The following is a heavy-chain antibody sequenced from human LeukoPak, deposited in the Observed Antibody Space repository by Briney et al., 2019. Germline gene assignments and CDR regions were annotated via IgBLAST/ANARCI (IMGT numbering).Heavy chain of an antibody. Sequence: GGSLRLSCAGSGFTFSSYGMNWVRQAPGKGLEWVSSISSSSSYIYYADSVKGRFTISRDNAKNSLYLQMNSLRAEDTAVYYCARNFWSGYSTYYYGMDVWGQGTTVTVSS. J-gene: IGHJ6*02. D-gene: IGHD3-3*01. CDR2: ISSSSSYI. CDR1: GFTFSSYG. V-gene: IGHV3-21*01. CDR3: ARNFWSGYSTYYYGMDV.